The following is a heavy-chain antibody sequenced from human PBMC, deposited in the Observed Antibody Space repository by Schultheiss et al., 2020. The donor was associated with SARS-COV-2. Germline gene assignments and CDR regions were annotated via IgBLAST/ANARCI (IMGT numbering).Heavy chain of an antibody. CDR2: INHSGST. CDR1: GGSFSGYY. Sequence: SETLSLTCAVYGGSFSGYYWSWIRQPPGKGLEWIGEINHSGSTNYNPSLKSRVTMSVDTSKNQFSLKLSSVTAADTAVYYCARASSTSGPYFDYWGQGTLVTVSS. J-gene: IGHJ4*02. CDR3: ARASSTSGPYFDY. V-gene: IGHV4-34*01. D-gene: IGHD2-15*01.